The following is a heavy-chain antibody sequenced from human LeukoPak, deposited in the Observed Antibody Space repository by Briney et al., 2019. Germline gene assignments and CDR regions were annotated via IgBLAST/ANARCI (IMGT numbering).Heavy chain of an antibody. CDR3: AREKMDSSGSDPFDI. D-gene: IGHD3-22*01. CDR2: IYSDGSGT. J-gene: IGHJ3*02. CDR1: GFTVSSNY. Sequence: PGGSLRLSCAASGFTVSSNYMSWVRQAPGKGLEWVSRIYSDGSGTTYADSVKGRFTISRDNAKNTLYLQMNSLRVEDTAVYYCAREKMDSSGSDPFDIWGQGTMVTVSS. V-gene: IGHV3-74*01.